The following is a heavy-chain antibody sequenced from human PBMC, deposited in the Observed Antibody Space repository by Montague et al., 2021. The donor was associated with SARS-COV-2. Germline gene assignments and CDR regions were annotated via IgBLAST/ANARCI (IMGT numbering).Heavy chain of an antibody. Sequence: TLSLTCTVPGAYISNPTYSWGWIRQPAGMELEWIGRMFTSASTTYNLSLKSRVTISVDTTKNQFSLRLNSVTAADSAVYYCVREGGSRNLDYWGQGILVTVSS. CDR3: VREGGSRNLDY. CDR1: GAYISNPTYS. V-gene: IGHV4-61*02. CDR2: MFTSAST. D-gene: IGHD1-26*01. J-gene: IGHJ4*02.